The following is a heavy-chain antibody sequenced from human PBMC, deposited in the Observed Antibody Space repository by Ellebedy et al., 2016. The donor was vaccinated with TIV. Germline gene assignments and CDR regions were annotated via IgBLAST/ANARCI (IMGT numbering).Heavy chain of an antibody. D-gene: IGHD7-27*01. CDR3: ARKRANWGYPQSPFDV. CDR1: GFNFYNYW. V-gene: IGHV3-7*01. J-gene: IGHJ3*01. CDR2: IKEDGSEK. Sequence: GGSLRLSCAASGFNFYNYWMSWVRQAPGKGLEWVADIKEDGSEKSYVDSVKGRFTVSRDNAKISLHLQMNNLRAEDTAVYYCARKRANWGYPQSPFDVWGQGTMVTVSS.